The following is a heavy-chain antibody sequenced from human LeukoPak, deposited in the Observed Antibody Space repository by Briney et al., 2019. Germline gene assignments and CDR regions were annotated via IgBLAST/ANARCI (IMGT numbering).Heavy chain of an antibody. V-gene: IGHV3-23*01. D-gene: IGHD2-15*01. CDR1: AFTFSSYA. Sequence: GGSLRLSCAASAFTFSSYAMSWVRQAPGKGLEWVSVISAGGGYTYYADSVKGRFTISRDNAKNTLYLQMNSLRAEDTAVYYCAKSGKASCSGGSCYSVDNWGQGTLVTVSS. CDR2: ISAGGGYT. J-gene: IGHJ4*02. CDR3: AKSGKASCSGGSCYSVDN.